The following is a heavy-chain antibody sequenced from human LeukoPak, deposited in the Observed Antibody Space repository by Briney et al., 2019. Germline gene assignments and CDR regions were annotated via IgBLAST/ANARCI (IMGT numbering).Heavy chain of an antibody. J-gene: IGHJ5*02. CDR1: GGSISSYY. CDR3: ARLRIGWFDP. Sequence: SETLSLTCTVSGGSISSYYWSWIRQPPGKGLEWIGYIYYSGSTNYNPSLKSRVTTSVDTSKNQFSLKLSSVTAADTAVYYCARLRIGWFDPWGQGTLVTVSS. V-gene: IGHV4-59*01. CDR2: IYYSGST.